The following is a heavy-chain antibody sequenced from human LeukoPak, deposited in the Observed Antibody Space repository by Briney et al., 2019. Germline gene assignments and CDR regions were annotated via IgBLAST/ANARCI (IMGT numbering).Heavy chain of an antibody. D-gene: IGHD2-2*02. J-gene: IGHJ6*03. CDR2: IIPIFGTA. V-gene: IGHV1-69*05. Sequence: GASVKVSCKASGGTFCSYAISWVRQAPGQGLEWMGGIIPIFGTANYAQKFQGRVTITTDESTSTAYMELSSLGSEDTAVYYCARTHTPGYYYYYMDVWGKGTTVTVSS. CDR1: GGTFCSYA. CDR3: ARTHTPGYYYYYMDV.